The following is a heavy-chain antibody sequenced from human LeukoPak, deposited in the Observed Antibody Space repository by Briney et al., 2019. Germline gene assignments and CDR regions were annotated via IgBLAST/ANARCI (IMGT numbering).Heavy chain of an antibody. CDR3: ARAWASYYYGSGTFDY. J-gene: IGHJ4*02. V-gene: IGHV4-31*03. CDR1: GGSISSGGYY. Sequence: SETLSLTCTVSGGSISSGGYYWSWIRQRPGKGLEWIGYIYYSGSTYYNPSLKSRVTISVDTYKNQFSLKLSSVTAADTAVYYCARAWASYYYGSGTFDYWGQGTLVTVSS. D-gene: IGHD3-10*01. CDR2: IYYSGST.